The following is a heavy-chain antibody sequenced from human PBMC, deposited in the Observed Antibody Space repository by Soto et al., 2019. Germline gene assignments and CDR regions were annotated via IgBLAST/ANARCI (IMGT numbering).Heavy chain of an antibody. J-gene: IGHJ4*02. CDR2: IYYSGST. Sequence: SETLSLTCTVSGGSISSYYWSWIRQPPGKGLEWIGYIYYSGSTNYNPSLKSRVTISVDTSKNQFSLKLSSVTAADTAVYYCARSYVVTTFDYWGQGTLVTVSS. D-gene: IGHD3-16*01. CDR1: GGSISSYY. V-gene: IGHV4-59*01. CDR3: ARSYVVTTFDY.